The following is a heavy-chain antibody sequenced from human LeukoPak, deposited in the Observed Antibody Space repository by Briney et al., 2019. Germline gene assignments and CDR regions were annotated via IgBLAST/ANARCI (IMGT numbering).Heavy chain of an antibody. D-gene: IGHD3-10*01. J-gene: IGHJ5*02. Sequence: SVKVSCKASGGTFSSYAISWVRQAPGQALEWVGGMIPIFGTANYAQKFQGRVTITADESTSTAYMELSSLRSEDTAGYYCARDPYGSGSYTPYNWFDPWGQGTLVTVSS. CDR3: ARDPYGSGSYTPYNWFDP. V-gene: IGHV1-69*13. CDR1: GGTFSSYA. CDR2: MIPIFGTA.